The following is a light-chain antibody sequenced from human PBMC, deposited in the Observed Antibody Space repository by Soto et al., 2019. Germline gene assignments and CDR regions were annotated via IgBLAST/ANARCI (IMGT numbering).Light chain of an antibody. Sequence: HSALTQPASVSGSPGQSITISCTGTSSDIGAYNYVSWYQQHPGQAPKLMISDVSNRPSGISDRFSGYKSGNTASLTISGLQAEDEADYYCYSCSRSSGTRYVFGTGTTVTVL. CDR3: YSCSRSSGTRYV. CDR1: SSDIGAYNY. V-gene: IGLV2-14*03. CDR2: DVS. J-gene: IGLJ1*01.